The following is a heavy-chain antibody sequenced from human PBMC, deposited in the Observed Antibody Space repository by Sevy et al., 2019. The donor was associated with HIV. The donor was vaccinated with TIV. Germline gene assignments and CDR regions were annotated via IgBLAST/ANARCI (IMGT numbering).Heavy chain of an antibody. V-gene: IGHV4-31*03. CDR1: GGSISSGGYY. CDR2: IYYSGST. Sequence: SETLSLTCTVSGGSISSGGYYWSWIRQHPGKGLEWIGYIYYSGSTYYNPSLKSRVTISVDTSKNQFSLKLSSVTAADTAVYCCARDQSPREYEYCSSTSCPIFGMDVWGQGTTVTVSS. J-gene: IGHJ6*02. D-gene: IGHD2-2*01. CDR3: ARDQSPREYEYCSSTSCPIFGMDV.